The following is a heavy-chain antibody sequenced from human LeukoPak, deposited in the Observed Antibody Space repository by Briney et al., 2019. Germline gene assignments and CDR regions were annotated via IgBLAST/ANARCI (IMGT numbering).Heavy chain of an antibody. CDR1: GGTFSSYA. CDR3: AITGGYSSGYYFDY. D-gene: IGHD3-22*01. CDR2: IIPIFGIA. Sequence: SVKVSCKASGGTFSSYAISWVRQAPGQGLEWMGRIIPIFGIANYAQKFQGRVTITADKSTSTAYMELSSLRSEDTAVYYCAITGGYSSGYYFDYWGQETLVTVSS. V-gene: IGHV1-69*04. J-gene: IGHJ4*02.